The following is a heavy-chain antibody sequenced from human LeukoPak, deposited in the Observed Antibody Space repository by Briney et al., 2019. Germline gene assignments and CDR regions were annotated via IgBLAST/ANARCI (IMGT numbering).Heavy chain of an antibody. CDR2: IYTSGST. V-gene: IGHV4-4*07. CDR3: ARERLRYFDWSLDY. J-gene: IGHJ4*02. CDR1: GGSISSYY. D-gene: IGHD3-9*01. Sequence: SETLSLTCTVSGGSISSYYWSWIRQPAGKGLEWIGRIYTSGSTNYNPSLKSRVTMSVDTSKNQFSLKLSSVTAADTAVYYFARERLRYFDWSLDYWGQGTLVTVSS.